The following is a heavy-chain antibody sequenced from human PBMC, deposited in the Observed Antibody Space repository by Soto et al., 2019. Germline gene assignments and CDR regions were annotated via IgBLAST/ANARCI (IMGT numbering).Heavy chain of an antibody. J-gene: IGHJ4*02. Sequence: KTSETLSLTCAVYGGSVSGYYWSWIRQSPGKGLEWIGEINHSGSTKYTPSLKSRVTISVDTSKNQFSLKLRSVTAADTAVYYCARWDSSGWYGSDYWGQGILVTVSS. V-gene: IGHV4-34*01. D-gene: IGHD6-19*01. CDR3: ARWDSSGWYGSDY. CDR2: INHSGST. CDR1: GGSVSGYY.